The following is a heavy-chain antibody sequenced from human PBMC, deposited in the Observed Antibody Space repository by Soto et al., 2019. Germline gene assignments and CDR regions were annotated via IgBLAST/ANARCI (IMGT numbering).Heavy chain of an antibody. CDR1: GGSISNYY. CDR3: ARGNQVAMSDY. Sequence: QVQLQESGPGLVKPSETLSLTCAVSGGSISNYYWCWIRQPAGKGLEWIGRFYASGYTNYNPSLKSRVTMSLDISKNQFSLRLSSVTAADTAVYYCARGNQVAMSDYWGQGTLVTVSS. V-gene: IGHV4-4*07. J-gene: IGHJ4*02. CDR2: FYASGYT.